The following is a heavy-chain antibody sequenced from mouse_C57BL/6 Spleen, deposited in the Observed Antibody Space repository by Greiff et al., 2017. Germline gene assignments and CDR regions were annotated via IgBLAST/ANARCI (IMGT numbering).Heavy chain of an antibody. CDR2: IDPSDSET. CDR3: ARTEGYYEAMDY. CDR1: GYTFTSYW. V-gene: IGHV1-52*01. D-gene: IGHD2-3*01. Sequence: QVQLQQPGAELVRPGSSVKLSCKASGYTFTSYWMHWVKQRPIQGLEWIGNIDPSDSETHYNQKFKDKATLTVDKSSSTAYMQHSSLTSADSAVYYCARTEGYYEAMDYWGQGTSVTVSS. J-gene: IGHJ4*01.